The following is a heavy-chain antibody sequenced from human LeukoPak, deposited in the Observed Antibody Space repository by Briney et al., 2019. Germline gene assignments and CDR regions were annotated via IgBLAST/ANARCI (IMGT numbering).Heavy chain of an antibody. V-gene: IGHV3-21*01. J-gene: IGHJ4*02. CDR3: ARSCSSTSCSDY. D-gene: IGHD2-2*01. CDR1: VYPSRGVS. Sequence: GGSLRLSRAPSVYPSRGVSLNWAAEPPGRGWGGVSSISSSSSYIYYADSVKGRFTISRDNAKNSLYLQMNSLRAEDTAVYYCARSCSSTSCSDYWGQGTLVTVSS. CDR2: ISSSSSYI.